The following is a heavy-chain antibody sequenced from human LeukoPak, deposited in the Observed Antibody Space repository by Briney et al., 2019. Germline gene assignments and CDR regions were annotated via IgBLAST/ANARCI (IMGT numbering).Heavy chain of an antibody. D-gene: IGHD6-13*01. J-gene: IGHJ4*02. V-gene: IGHV1-18*01. CDR1: GYTFSSHS. CDR2: ISPYNGNT. CDR3: ARGEYELVGDY. Sequence: ASVKVPCKTSGYTFSSHSMNWVRQAPGQGLEWMGWISPYNGNTNYAQKLQGRVTLTTDISTSTAYMEVRSLRSDDTAVYYCARGEYELVGDYWGQGTLVTVSS.